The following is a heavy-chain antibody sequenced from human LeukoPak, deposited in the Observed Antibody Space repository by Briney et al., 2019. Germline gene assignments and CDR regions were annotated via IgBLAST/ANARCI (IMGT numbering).Heavy chain of an antibody. CDR1: GFTFSSYG. V-gene: IGHV3-33*01. J-gene: IGHJ4*02. Sequence: PGRSLRLSCAASGFTFSSYGMHWVRQAPGKGLEWVAVIWYDGSNKYYSDSVKGRFTISRDNSKNTLYLQMNSLRAEDAAVYYCARAPSIVGASTPLDYWGQGTLVTVSS. CDR3: ARAPSIVGASTPLDY. D-gene: IGHD1-26*01. CDR2: IWYDGSNK.